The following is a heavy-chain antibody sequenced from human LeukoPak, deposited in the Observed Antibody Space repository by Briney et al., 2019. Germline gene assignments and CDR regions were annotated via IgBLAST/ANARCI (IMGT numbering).Heavy chain of an antibody. CDR2: INDRGTT. D-gene: IGHD4-23*01. V-gene: IGHV4-34*01. J-gene: IGHJ3*02. CDR1: GGSFSDYY. Sequence: SETLSLTCAVYGGSFSDYYWNWIRQPPGKGLEWIGEINDRGTTNHNPSLKSRLTILVDTSKNQFSLRLSSGAAADTAVYYCARGFRGNSRGSFDIWGQGTMVTVSS. CDR3: ARGFRGNSRGSFDI.